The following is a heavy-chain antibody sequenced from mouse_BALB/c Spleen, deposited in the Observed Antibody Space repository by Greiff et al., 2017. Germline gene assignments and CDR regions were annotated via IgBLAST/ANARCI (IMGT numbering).Heavy chain of an antibody. Sequence: QVQLKQSGPGLVAPSQSLSITCTVSGFSFTSYGVHWVRQPPGKGLEWLGVIWAGGSTNYNSALMSRLSISKDNSKSQVFLKMSSLQTDDTAMYYCAREGGTLLWSYYFDYWGQGSTLTVSS. CDR1: GFSFTSYG. CDR2: IWAGGST. V-gene: IGHV2-9*02. J-gene: IGHJ2*01. D-gene: IGHD1-1*02. CDR3: AREGGTLLWSYYFDY.